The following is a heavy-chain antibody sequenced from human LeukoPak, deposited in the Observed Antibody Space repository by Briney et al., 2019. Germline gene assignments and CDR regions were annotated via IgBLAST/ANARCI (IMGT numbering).Heavy chain of an antibody. J-gene: IGHJ4*02. D-gene: IGHD5-18*01. V-gene: IGHV3-30*02. Sequence: PGGSLRLSCAASGFTFSSYGMHWVRQAPGKGLEWVAFIRYDGSNKYYADSVKGRFTISRDNSKDTLYLQMNSLRAEDTAVYYCAKDFDSYGLPPSFDYWGQGTLVTVSS. CDR2: IRYDGSNK. CDR1: GFTFSSYG. CDR3: AKDFDSYGLPPSFDY.